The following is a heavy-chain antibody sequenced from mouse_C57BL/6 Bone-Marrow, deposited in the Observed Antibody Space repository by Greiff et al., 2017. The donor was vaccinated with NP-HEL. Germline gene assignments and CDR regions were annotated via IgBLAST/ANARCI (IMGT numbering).Heavy chain of an antibody. CDR2: ISSGGDYI. Sequence: EVKLMESGEGLVKPGGSLKLSCAASGFTFSSYAMSWVRQTPEKRLEWVAYISSGGDYIYYVDTVKGRFTISRDNARNTLYLQMSSLKSEDTAMYYCTRDRPSSPFAYWGQGTLVTVSA. CDR1: GFTFSSYA. V-gene: IGHV5-9-1*02. D-gene: IGHD3-1*01. CDR3: TRDRPSSPFAY. J-gene: IGHJ3*01.